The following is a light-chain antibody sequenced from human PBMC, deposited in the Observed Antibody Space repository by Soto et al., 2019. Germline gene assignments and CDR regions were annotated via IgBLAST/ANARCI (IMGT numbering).Light chain of an antibody. J-gene: IGLJ1*01. V-gene: IGLV2-14*01. CDR1: SSDIGGYNY. CDR2: EVT. CDR3: SSYTSSNTLV. Sequence: QSVLTQPASVSGSPGQSITISCTGGSSDIGGYNYVSWFQQHPGKAPKLMIYEVTNRPSGVSNRFSGSKSGSTASLTISGLQAEDEADYYCSSYTSSNTLVFVTGTKLTVL.